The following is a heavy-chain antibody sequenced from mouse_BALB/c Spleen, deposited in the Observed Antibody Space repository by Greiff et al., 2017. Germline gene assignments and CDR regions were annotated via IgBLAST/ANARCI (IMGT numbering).Heavy chain of an antibody. Sequence: EVKLMESGPGLVKPSQSLSLTCTVTGYSITSDYAWNWIRQFPGNKLEWMGYISYSGSTSYNPSLKSRISITRDTSKNQFFLQLNSVTTEDTATYYCARSEFAYWGQGTLVTVSA. V-gene: IGHV3-2*02. CDR3: ARSEFAY. J-gene: IGHJ3*01. CDR2: ISYSGST. CDR1: GYSITSDYA.